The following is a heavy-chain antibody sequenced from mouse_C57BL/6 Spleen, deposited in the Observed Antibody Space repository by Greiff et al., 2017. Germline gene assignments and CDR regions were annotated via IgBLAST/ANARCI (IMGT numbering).Heavy chain of an antibody. J-gene: IGHJ3*01. V-gene: IGHV2-6*01. CDR1: GFSLTSYG. D-gene: IGHD1-1*01. Sequence: VQLVESGPGLVAPSQSLFITCTVSGFSLTSYGVDWVRQSPGKGLEWLGVIWGVGSTNYNSALKSRLSISKDNSKSQVFLKMNSLQTDDTAMYYCASRENYGSEGGFAYWGQGTLVTVSA. CDR3: ASRENYGSEGGFAY. CDR2: IWGVGST.